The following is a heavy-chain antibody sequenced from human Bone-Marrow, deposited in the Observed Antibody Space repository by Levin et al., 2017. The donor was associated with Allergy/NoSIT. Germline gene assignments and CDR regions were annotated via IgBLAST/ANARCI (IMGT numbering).Heavy chain of an antibody. CDR2: ISYDGSNK. Sequence: GGSLRLSCTASGFTFRNYAMNWVRQAPGKGLEWVASISYDGSNKYYADSVKGRFTISRDRSKKVQYLQMNSLRPEDTAVYYCEKGGGGLGYESSGYDYWGQGTLVTVSS. V-gene: IGHV3-30*04. D-gene: IGHD3-22*01. CDR3: EKGGGGLGYESSGYDY. CDR1: GFTFRNYA. J-gene: IGHJ4*02.